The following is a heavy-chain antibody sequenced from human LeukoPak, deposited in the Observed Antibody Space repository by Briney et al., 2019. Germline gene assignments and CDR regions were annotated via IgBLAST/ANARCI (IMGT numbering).Heavy chain of an antibody. J-gene: IGHJ4*02. CDR3: ARGYYYDSSGYPSGYYFDY. Sequence: ASVKVSCKASGYTFTGYYMHWVRQAPGQGLEWMGRINPNSGGTNYAQKFQGRVTMTRDTSISTAYMELSSLRSEDTAVYYCARGYYYDSSGYPSGYYFDYWGQGTLVTVSS. D-gene: IGHD3-22*01. V-gene: IGHV1-2*06. CDR1: GYTFTGYY. CDR2: INPNSGGT.